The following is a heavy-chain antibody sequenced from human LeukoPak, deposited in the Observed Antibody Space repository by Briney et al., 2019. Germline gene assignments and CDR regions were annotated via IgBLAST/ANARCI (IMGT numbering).Heavy chain of an antibody. Sequence: SETLSLTCVVSGGSVSSGGYSWWWVRQAPGKALEWIGNIFYSGSTYYSPSLKSRVTISVDTSKNQFSLKLRSVTAADTAVYYCARISSSNWYNERGAFDVWGQGTMVTVSS. D-gene: IGHD6-13*01. J-gene: IGHJ3*01. CDR3: ARISSSNWYNERGAFDV. V-gene: IGHV4-61*08. CDR1: GGSVSSGGYS. CDR2: IFYSGST.